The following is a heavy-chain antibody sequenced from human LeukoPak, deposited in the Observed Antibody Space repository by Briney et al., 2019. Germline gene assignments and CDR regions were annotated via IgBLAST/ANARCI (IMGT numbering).Heavy chain of an antibody. CDR2: VSYSGST. D-gene: IGHD2-15*01. J-gene: IGHJ4*02. Sequence: SETLSLTCSVAGGSMSFYYSSWIRQPPGKGLEWIGYVSYSGSTNYRPSLKSRVTISVDTSKNQFSLKLSSVTAADTAVYYCASLSRVAGTFSEFLFWGQGTLVTVSS. CDR1: GGSMSFYY. V-gene: IGHV4-59*01. CDR3: ASLSRVAGTFSEFLF.